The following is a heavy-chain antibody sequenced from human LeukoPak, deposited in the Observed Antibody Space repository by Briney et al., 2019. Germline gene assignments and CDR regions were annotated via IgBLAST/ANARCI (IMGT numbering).Heavy chain of an antibody. J-gene: IGHJ4*02. CDR1: GFTFSRYW. CDR3: ARDVDYANPRHDY. D-gene: IGHD4/OR15-4a*01. Sequence: GGSLRLSCAASGFTFSRYWMSWVRQAPGKGLEWVANIKQDGSQKSYVDSVKGRFTISRDNANNLLYLQMNSLRAEDTAVYYCARDVDYANPRHDYWGQGTLVTVSS. V-gene: IGHV3-7*01. CDR2: IKQDGSQK.